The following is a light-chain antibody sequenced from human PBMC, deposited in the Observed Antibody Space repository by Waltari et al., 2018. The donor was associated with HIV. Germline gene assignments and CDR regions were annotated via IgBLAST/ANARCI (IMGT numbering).Light chain of an antibody. CDR3: YSELGNGRV. Sequence: SVELTQPSSVSVSPGQTATISCSGDVLAEKFGRWVQQKPGQGPLLLIYRDIERPSGRPDRFSASKSGTTFTLTIIEAQTDDEAAYYCYSELGNGRVFGGGTQLTVL. CDR1: VLAEKF. CDR2: RDI. J-gene: IGLJ3*02. V-gene: IGLV3-27*01.